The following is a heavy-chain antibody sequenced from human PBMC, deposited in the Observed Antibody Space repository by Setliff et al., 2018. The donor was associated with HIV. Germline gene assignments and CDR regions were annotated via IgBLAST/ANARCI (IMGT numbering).Heavy chain of an antibody. D-gene: IGHD4-17*01. J-gene: IGHJ1*01. Sequence: PGGSLRLSCAASGFTFSTYSMVWVRQAPGKGLEWVSGIGGAYDGNTYHADSVKGRFTVSRDNSKNTLYVQMNSLGPEDTAVYYCAREGYGGRSWAEFFEHWGQGSLVTVSS. V-gene: IGHV3-23*01. CDR1: GFTFSTYS. CDR3: AREGYGGRSWAEFFEH. CDR2: IGGAYDGNT.